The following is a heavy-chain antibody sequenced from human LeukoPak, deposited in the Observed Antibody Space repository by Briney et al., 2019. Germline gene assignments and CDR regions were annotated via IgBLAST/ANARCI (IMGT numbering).Heavy chain of an antibody. CDR3: ARGGDAFDI. V-gene: IGHV3-21*01. CDR1: GFSFSDYS. Sequence: GGSLRLSCVASGFSFSDYSVTWVRQAPGKGLKWVSSISGNSAYIFDADSVKGRFTISRDNAKNSLYLQMNSLRAEDTAVYYCARGGDAFDIWGQGTMVTVSS. CDR2: ISGNSAYI. J-gene: IGHJ3*02.